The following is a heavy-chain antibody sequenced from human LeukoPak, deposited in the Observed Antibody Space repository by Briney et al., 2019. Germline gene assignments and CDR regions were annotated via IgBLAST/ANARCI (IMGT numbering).Heavy chain of an antibody. Sequence: GGALRRSFAAAGCPFSRYWMKWGRRAAGKGGGGGAKIKQDESEKYYVDSVKGRFTISRDNAKNSLYLQMNSLRAEDTAVYYCARDGSRGGDNDNWGQGTLVTVSS. V-gene: IGHV3-7*03. D-gene: IGHD4-17*01. CDR1: GCPFSRYW. CDR2: IKQDESEK. CDR3: ARDGSRGGDNDN. J-gene: IGHJ4*02.